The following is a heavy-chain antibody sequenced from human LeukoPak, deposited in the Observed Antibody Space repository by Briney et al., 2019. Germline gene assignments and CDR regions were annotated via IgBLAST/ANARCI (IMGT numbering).Heavy chain of an antibody. V-gene: IGHV3-21*01. J-gene: IGHJ4*02. CDR3: ARDTGYYGSGSYYRAFDY. CDR1: GFTFSSYS. D-gene: IGHD3-10*01. CDR2: ISSSSSYI. Sequence: GGSLRLSCAASGFTFSSYSMNWVRQAPGKGLEWVSSISSSSSYIYYADSVKGRFTISRDNAMNSLYLQMNSLRAEDTAVYYCARDTGYYGSGSYYRAFDYWGQGTLVTVSS.